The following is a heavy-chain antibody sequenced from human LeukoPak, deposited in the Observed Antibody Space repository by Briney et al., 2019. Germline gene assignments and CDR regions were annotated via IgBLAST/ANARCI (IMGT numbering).Heavy chain of an antibody. J-gene: IGHJ4*02. CDR3: ARGVVVVAAVDY. V-gene: IGHV4-31*03. CDR2: IYYSGST. CDR1: GGSISSGGYY. Sequence: PSQTLSLTCTVSGGSISSGGYYWSWIRQHPGKGLEWIGYIYYSGSTYYNPSLKSRVTISVDTSKNQFSLKLSSVTAADTAVYYCARGVVVVAAVDYWGQGTLVTVSS. D-gene: IGHD2-15*01.